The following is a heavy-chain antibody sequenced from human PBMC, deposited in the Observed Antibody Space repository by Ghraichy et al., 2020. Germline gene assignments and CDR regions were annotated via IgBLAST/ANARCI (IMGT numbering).Heavy chain of an antibody. J-gene: IGHJ4*02. CDR1: GFTFSSYA. Sequence: GGSLRLSCAASGFTFSSYAMSWVRQAPGKGLEWVSAISGSGGSTYYADSVKGRFTISRDNSKNTLYLQMNSLRAEDTAVYYCAKWSAPIYIVLMVYAAYFDYWGQGTLVTVSS. V-gene: IGHV3-23*01. CDR2: ISGSGGST. D-gene: IGHD2-8*01. CDR3: AKWSAPIYIVLMVYAAYFDY.